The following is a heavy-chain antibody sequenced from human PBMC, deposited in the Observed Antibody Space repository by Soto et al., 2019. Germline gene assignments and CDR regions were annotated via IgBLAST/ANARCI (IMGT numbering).Heavy chain of an antibody. J-gene: IGHJ4*02. D-gene: IGHD3-10*01. CDR2: IIPILGIA. CDR1: GGTFSSYT. Sequence: QVQLVQSGAEVKKPGSSVKVSCKASGGTFSSYTISWVRQAPGQGLEWMGRIIPILGIANYAQKFQGRVTXSADNSTSTAYMELSSLRSEDTAVYYCAREEYYYGSGAFFDYWGQGTLVTVSS. V-gene: IGHV1-69*08. CDR3: AREEYYYGSGAFFDY.